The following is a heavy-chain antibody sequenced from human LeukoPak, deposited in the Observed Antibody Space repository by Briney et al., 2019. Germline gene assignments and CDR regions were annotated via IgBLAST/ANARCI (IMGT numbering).Heavy chain of an antibody. CDR2: ISSSSSTI. CDR3: ARLMRYYYYYMDV. Sequence: GGSLRLSCAASGFTFSSYSMNWVRQAPGKGLEWVSYISSSSSTIYYADSVKGRFTISRDNAKNSLYLQMNSLRAEDTAVYYCARLMRYYYYYMDVWGKGTTVTASS. V-gene: IGHV3-48*01. J-gene: IGHJ6*03. CDR1: GFTFSSYS.